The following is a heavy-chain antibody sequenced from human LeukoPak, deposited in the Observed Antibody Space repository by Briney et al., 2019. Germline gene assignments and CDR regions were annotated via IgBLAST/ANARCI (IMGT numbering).Heavy chain of an antibody. CDR3: ATSSTSWLDAFDI. D-gene: IGHD2-2*01. CDR1: GGSISSGGYY. Sequence: SETLSLTCTVSGGSISSGGYYWSWIRQHPGKGLEWIGYIYYSGSTYYNPSLKSRVTISVDTSKNQFSLKLSSVTAAGTAVYYCATSSTSWLDAFDIWGQGTMVTVSS. CDR2: IYYSGST. V-gene: IGHV4-31*03. J-gene: IGHJ3*02.